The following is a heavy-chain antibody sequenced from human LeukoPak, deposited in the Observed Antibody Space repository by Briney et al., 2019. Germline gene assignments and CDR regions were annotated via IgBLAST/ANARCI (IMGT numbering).Heavy chain of an antibody. Sequence: ASVKVSCKASVYRFSSYGISWVRQAPGQGLEWMGWISAYNGNTNYAQKLQGRVTMTTDTSTSTAYMELRSLRSDDTAVYYCARTEYYYDSSGHPRSNAFDIWGQGTMVTVSS. CDR3: ARTEYYYDSSGHPRSNAFDI. CDR1: VYRFSSYG. V-gene: IGHV1-18*01. CDR2: ISAYNGNT. D-gene: IGHD3-22*01. J-gene: IGHJ3*02.